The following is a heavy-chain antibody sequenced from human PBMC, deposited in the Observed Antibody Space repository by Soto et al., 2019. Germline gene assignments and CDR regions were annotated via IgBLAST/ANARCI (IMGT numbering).Heavy chain of an antibody. CDR1: GGSISSGSYY. J-gene: IGHJ4*02. V-gene: IGHV4-39*01. CDR2: IYYSGST. D-gene: IGHD1-26*01. Sequence: PSETLSLTCAVSGGSISSGSYYWGWIRQPPGKGLEWIGSIYYSGSTYYNPSLKSRVTISVDTSKNQFSLKLSSVTAADTAVYYCARHYSLYIEVGANFDYWGQGTLVTVSS. CDR3: ARHYSLYIEVGANFDY.